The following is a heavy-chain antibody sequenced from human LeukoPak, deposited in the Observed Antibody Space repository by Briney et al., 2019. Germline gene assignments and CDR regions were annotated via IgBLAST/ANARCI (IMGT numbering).Heavy chain of an antibody. V-gene: IGHV3-23*01. Sequence: GGTLRLSCAASGFTFSSYGMSWVRQAPGKGLEWVSAISGSGGSTYYADSVKGRFTISRDNSKNTLYLQMNSLRAEDTAVYYCAKKGSSGWLFDYWGQGTLVTVSS. CDR3: AKKGSSGWLFDY. CDR1: GFTFSSYG. CDR2: ISGSGGST. J-gene: IGHJ4*02. D-gene: IGHD6-19*01.